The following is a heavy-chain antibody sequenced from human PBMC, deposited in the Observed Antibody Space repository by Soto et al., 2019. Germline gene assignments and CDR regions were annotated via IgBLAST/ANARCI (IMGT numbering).Heavy chain of an antibody. CDR2: INHSGST. CDR3: VRGYPIVVVPAAIRSFDY. Sequence: QVQLQQWGAGLLKPSETLSLTCAVYGGSFSGYYWSWIRQPPGKGLEWIGEINHSGSTNYNPSLKSRVTISVDTSKNQFSLKLSSVTAADTAVYYCVRGYPIVVVPAAIRSFDYWGQGTLVTVSS. J-gene: IGHJ4*02. D-gene: IGHD2-2*01. V-gene: IGHV4-34*01. CDR1: GGSFSGYY.